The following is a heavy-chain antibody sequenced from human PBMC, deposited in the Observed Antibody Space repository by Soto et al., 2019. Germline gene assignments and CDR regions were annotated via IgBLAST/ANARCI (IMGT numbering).Heavy chain of an antibody. Sequence: GASVKVACKASGYTFTSYAMHWVRQAPGQRLEWMGWINAGNGNTKYSQKFQGRVTITRDTSASTAYMELSSLRSEDTAVYYCASSWVFRGYYYYGMDVWGQGTTVTVSS. CDR2: INAGNGNT. J-gene: IGHJ6*02. V-gene: IGHV1-3*01. D-gene: IGHD6-13*01. CDR3: ASSWVFRGYYYYGMDV. CDR1: GYTFTSYA.